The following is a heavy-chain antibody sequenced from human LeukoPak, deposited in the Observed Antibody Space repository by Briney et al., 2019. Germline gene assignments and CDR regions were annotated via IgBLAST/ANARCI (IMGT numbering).Heavy chain of an antibody. Sequence: GGSLRLSCAASGFTFSSYSMNWVRQAPGKGLEWVSSNSSSTSYIYYADSVKGRSTISRDNAKNSLYLQMNSLRAEDTAVYYCARDDYYYGLDVWGQGTTVTVSS. CDR2: NSSSTSYI. V-gene: IGHV3-21*01. CDR3: ARDDYYYGLDV. CDR1: GFTFSSYS. J-gene: IGHJ6*02.